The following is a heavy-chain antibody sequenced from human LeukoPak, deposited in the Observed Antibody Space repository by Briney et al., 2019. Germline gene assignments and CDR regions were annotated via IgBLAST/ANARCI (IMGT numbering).Heavy chain of an antibody. CDR2: IRYDGSNK. D-gene: IGHD6-13*01. V-gene: IGHV3-30*02. CDR1: GFTFSSYG. CDR3: ARFIAAPYYFDY. J-gene: IGHJ4*02. Sequence: PGGSLGLSCAASGFTFSSYGMHWVRQAPGKGLEWVAFIRYDGSNKYYADSVKGRFTISRDNAKNSLYLQMNSLRAEDTAVYYCARFIAAPYYFDYWGRGTLVTVSS.